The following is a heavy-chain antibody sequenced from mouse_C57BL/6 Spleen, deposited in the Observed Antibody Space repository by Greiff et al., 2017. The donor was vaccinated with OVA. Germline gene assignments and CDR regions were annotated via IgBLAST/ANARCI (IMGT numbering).Heavy chain of an antibody. CDR1: GFNIKNNY. Sequence: VQLQQSVAELVRPGASVKLSCTASGFNIKNNYMHWVKQRPEKGLEWIGRIDPANGNTKYAPKFQDNATITADTSSNTAYLQLSSLTSEDTAIYYCAKTEAMDYWGQGTSVTVSS. CDR2: IDPANGNT. V-gene: IGHV14-3*01. CDR3: AKTEAMDY. J-gene: IGHJ4*01.